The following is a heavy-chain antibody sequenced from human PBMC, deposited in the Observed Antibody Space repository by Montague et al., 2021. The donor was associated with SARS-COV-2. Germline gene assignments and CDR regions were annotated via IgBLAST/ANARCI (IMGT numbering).Heavy chain of an antibody. CDR2: VFISGTT. V-gene: IGHV4-4*07. J-gene: IGHJ4*02. CDR3: ARKDGDG. Sequence: SETLSLTCTVSGASVSTYHWGWIRQPAGKGLEWIGRVFISGTTDYNPSLRSRVTMSIDTSRNQLSLQMTSVTSADTAIYYCARKDGDGWGQGTLVAVSS. CDR1: GASVSTYH. D-gene: IGHD2-21*02.